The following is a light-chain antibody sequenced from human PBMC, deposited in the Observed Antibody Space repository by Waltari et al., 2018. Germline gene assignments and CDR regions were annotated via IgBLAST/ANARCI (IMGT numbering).Light chain of an antibody. J-gene: IGKJ4*01. CDR3: QQYYSTLLT. Sequence: DIVMTQSPDSLTVSLGEGATINCKSRRSILYSPNNNNYLAWYQQKPGHPPKLLIYWASTRESGVPDRFSGSGSGTNFTLTISSLQAEDVAIYYCQQYYSTLLTFGGGTKVEIK. CDR2: WAS. V-gene: IGKV4-1*01. CDR1: RSILYSPNNNNY.